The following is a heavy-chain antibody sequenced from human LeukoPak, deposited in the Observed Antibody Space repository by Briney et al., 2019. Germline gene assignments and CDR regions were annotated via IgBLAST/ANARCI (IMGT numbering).Heavy chain of an antibody. CDR3: AREYGDYSRPLYYYYMDV. V-gene: IGHV1-8*02. Sequence: ASVPVSCKASGYTFTGYYMHWVRQAPGQGLEWVGWMNPDSGNTGYAQKFQGRVTMTRNTSISTAYMELSSLRSEDTAVYYCAREYGDYSRPLYYYYMDVWGKGTTVTISS. D-gene: IGHD4-17*01. CDR1: GYTFTGYY. CDR2: MNPDSGNT. J-gene: IGHJ6*03.